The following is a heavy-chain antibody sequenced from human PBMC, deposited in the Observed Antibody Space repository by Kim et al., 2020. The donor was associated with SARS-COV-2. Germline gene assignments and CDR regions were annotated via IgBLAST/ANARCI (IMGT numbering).Heavy chain of an antibody. V-gene: IGHV1-2*06. CDR1: GYTITGYY. D-gene: IGHD4-4*01. CDR2: INPNSGGT. Sequence: ASVKVSCKASGYTITGYYMHWVRQAPGQGLEWMGRINPNSGGTNYAQKFQGRVTMTRDTSISTAYMELSRLRSDDTAVYYCARALTVREKGRLYYYYGMDVWGQGTTVTVSS. J-gene: IGHJ6*02. CDR3: ARALTVREKGRLYYYYGMDV.